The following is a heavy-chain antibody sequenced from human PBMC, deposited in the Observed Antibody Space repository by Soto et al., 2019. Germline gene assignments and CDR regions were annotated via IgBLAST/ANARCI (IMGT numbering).Heavy chain of an antibody. Sequence: ASVRVSCNASGYTFTSYGISWVRQAPGQGLEWMGWISVYNGNTDYAQKFQGRVTMTTDTSTSTAYMELRSLRSDDTAVYYCATSYDSGFDPWGQGTLVTVSS. D-gene: IGHD5-12*01. CDR2: ISVYNGNT. V-gene: IGHV1-18*04. CDR3: ATSYDSGFDP. J-gene: IGHJ5*02. CDR1: GYTFTSYG.